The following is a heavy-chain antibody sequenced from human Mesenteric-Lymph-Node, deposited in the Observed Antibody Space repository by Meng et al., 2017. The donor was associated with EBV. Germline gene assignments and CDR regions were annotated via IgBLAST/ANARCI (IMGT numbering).Heavy chain of an antibody. CDR3: ARDWSSVIMNKGNY. CDR1: GNTFTDYA. J-gene: IGHJ4*02. CDR2: IDTNTGSP. Sequence: QVHLVQSGAKLKKPGAAVRVSCRASGNTFTDYAMNWVRQAPGQGLEWMGWIDTNTGSPTYAQGFTGRFVFSLDTSVSTAYLQITSLKADDSAVYYCARDWSSVIMNKGNYWGQGTLVTVSS. V-gene: IGHV7-4-1*02. D-gene: IGHD3-16*01.